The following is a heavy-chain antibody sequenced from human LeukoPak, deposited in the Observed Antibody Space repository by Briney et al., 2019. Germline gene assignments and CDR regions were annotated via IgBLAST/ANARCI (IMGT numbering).Heavy chain of an antibody. Sequence: GASVKVSCKASGYSFINYGITWVRQAPGQGLEWMGWSSPYNGKTNYAQKFQGRVTMTTDTSTNTAYMELRSLRSDDTAVYYCARSGDRREYYYYYGMDVWGQGTTVTVSS. CDR2: SSPYNGKT. V-gene: IGHV1-18*01. CDR3: ARSGDRREYYYYYGMDV. J-gene: IGHJ6*02. D-gene: IGHD2-21*02. CDR1: GYSFINYG.